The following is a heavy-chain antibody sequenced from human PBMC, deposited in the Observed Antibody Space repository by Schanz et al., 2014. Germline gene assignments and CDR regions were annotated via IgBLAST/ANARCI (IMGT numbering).Heavy chain of an antibody. Sequence: QVQLVQSGAEVKKPGASVKVSCKASGYTFISYGITWVRQAPGQGLEWMGWINGYNGHTLYAQKFQGRVTMTTDTSTGTAYMELRSLRSDDTAVYYCARDRRRYCSTASCLHDNWFDPWGQGTLVIVSS. D-gene: IGHD2-2*01. CDR3: ARDRRRYCSTASCLHDNWFDP. V-gene: IGHV1-18*01. CDR2: INGYNGHT. J-gene: IGHJ5*02. CDR1: GYTFISYG.